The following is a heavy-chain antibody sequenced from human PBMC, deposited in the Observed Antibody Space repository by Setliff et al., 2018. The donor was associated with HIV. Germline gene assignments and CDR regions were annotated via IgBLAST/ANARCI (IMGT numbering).Heavy chain of an antibody. Sequence: SQTLSLTCTVSGDSINTHYWSWIRQAPGKGLEWIGCISHSGNTNFNPSLNSRVTLSLDTSKNQFSLKLSSVTAADTAVYFCVRRVSHGSQPSYFDYWGQGTLVTVSS. D-gene: IGHD3-10*01. J-gene: IGHJ4*02. CDR1: GDSINTHY. V-gene: IGHV4-59*08. CDR2: ISHSGNT. CDR3: VRRVSHGSQPSYFDY.